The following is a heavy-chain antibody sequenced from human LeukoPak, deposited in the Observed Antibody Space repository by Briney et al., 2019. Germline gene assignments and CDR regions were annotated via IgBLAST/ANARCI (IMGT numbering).Heavy chain of an antibody. CDR2: FDPEDSET. Sequence: ASVKVSCDVSGYTLSELSMHWVRQAPGIGLEWMGGFDPEDSETIYAQKFQGRVTMTEDTSTDTAYMELSSLRSEDTAVYYCASTRGSSSWGAMDYWGQGTLVTVSS. CDR1: GYTLSELS. J-gene: IGHJ4*02. CDR3: ASTRGSSSWGAMDY. D-gene: IGHD6-13*01. V-gene: IGHV1-24*01.